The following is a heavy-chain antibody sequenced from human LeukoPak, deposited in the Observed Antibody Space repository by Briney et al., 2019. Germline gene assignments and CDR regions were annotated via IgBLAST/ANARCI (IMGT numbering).Heavy chain of an antibody. CDR3: ARDRYQPPIGELSALGYYYYGMDV. Sequence: ASVKVSCTASGYTFTSYGISWVRQAPGQGLEWMGWISAYNGNTNYAQKLQGRVTMTTDTSTSTAYMELRSLRSDDTAVYYCARDRYQPPIGELSALGYYYYGMDVWGQGTTVTVSS. CDR2: ISAYNGNT. J-gene: IGHJ6*02. CDR1: GYTFTSYG. D-gene: IGHD3-10*01. V-gene: IGHV1-18*01.